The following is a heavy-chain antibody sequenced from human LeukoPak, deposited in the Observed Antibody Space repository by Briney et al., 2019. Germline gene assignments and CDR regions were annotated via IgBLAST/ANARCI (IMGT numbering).Heavy chain of an antibody. V-gene: IGHV3-53*01. CDR3: ARVQYYDYVWGSYRYIYFDY. D-gene: IGHD3-16*02. CDR1: GFTVSSNS. Sequence: PGGSLRLSCTVSGFTVSSNSMSWVRQAPGKGLEWVSFIYSDNTHYSDSVKGRFTISRDNSKNTLYLQMNSLRAEDTALYYCARVQYYDYVWGSYRYIYFDYWGQGTLVTVSS. J-gene: IGHJ4*02. CDR2: IYSDNT.